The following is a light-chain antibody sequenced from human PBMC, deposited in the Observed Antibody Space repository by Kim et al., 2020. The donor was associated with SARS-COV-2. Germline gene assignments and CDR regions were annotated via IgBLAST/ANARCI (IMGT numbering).Light chain of an antibody. V-gene: IGLV3-19*01. CDR1: SLRSYY. CDR2: GKN. CDR3: NSRDSSGNHPGV. Sequence: LGQTVRITCQGDSLRSYYASWYQQKPGQAPVLIIYGKNNRPSGIPDRFSGSSSGNTASLTITGAQAEDEADYYCNSRDSSGNHPGVFGTGTKVTVL. J-gene: IGLJ1*01.